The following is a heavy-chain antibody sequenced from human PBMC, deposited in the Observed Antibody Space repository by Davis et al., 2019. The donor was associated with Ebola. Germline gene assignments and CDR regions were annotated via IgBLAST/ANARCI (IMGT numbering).Heavy chain of an antibody. CDR3: AGRYYGDYDYYGMDV. V-gene: IGHV4-59*01. D-gene: IGHD3-3*01. Sequence: PSETLSLTCTVSGGSISSYYWSWIRQPPGKGLEWIGYIYYSGSTNYNPSLKSRVTISVDTSKNQFSLKLSSVTTADTAVYYCAGRYYGDYDYYGMDVWGQGTTVTVSS. J-gene: IGHJ6*02. CDR1: GGSISSYY. CDR2: IYYSGST.